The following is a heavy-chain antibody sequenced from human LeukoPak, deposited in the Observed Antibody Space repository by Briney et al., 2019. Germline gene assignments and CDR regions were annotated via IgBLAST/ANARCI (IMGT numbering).Heavy chain of an antibody. D-gene: IGHD3-10*01. J-gene: IGHJ3*02. Sequence: PGGSLRLSCAASGFTFSSYSMNWVRQAPGKGLEWVSSISSSSSYIYYADSVKGRFTISRDNAKNSLYLQMNSLRAEDTAVYYCARVVRGAETLNAFDIWGQGTMVTVSS. CDR1: GFTFSSYS. V-gene: IGHV3-21*01. CDR2: ISSSSSYI. CDR3: ARVVRGAETLNAFDI.